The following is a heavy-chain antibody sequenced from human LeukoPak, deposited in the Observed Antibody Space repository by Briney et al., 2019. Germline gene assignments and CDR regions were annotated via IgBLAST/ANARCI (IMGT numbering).Heavy chain of an antibody. Sequence: GGSLRLSCAASGFTFSSYGLNWVRQAPGKGLEWVSGMSGSGSHTYYADSVKGRFTISRDNSKNTLYLQMSSLRAEDTAVYYCARTFTSSRAHYYYYYYMGVWGKGTTVTISS. CDR3: ARTFTSSRAHYYYYYYMGV. CDR2: MSGSGSHT. CDR1: GFTFSSYG. J-gene: IGHJ6*03. D-gene: IGHD2-2*01. V-gene: IGHV3-23*01.